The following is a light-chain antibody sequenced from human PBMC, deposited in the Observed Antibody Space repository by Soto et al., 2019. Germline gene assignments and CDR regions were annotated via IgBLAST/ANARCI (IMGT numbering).Light chain of an antibody. CDR2: EVV. CDR3: KSYAGSNNYV. J-gene: IGLJ1*01. CDR1: NHDIGVYDF. V-gene: IGLV2-8*01. Sequence: QSVLTPSPSASGSPGQSVTISCTVTNHDIGVYDFVSWYQHHPGKAPRLIIYEVVQRPSGVPDRFSGSKSGNTASLTVSGLQAADEADYFCKSYAGSNNYVLGSGTKGTVL.